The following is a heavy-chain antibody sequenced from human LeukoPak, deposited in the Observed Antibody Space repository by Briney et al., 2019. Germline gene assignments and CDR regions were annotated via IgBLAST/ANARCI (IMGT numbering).Heavy chain of an antibody. CDR2: ISDSGANT. CDR1: GFTFNNYN. CDR3: AKDLEATDFWSGYPNY. J-gene: IGHJ4*02. Sequence: PGGSLRLSCAASGFTFNNYNMNWVRQAPGKGLEWVSIISDSGANTYYADSVRGRFTISRDNSKNTLYLQMNSLRAEDTAVYYCAKDLEATDFWSGYPNYWGQGTLVTVSS. D-gene: IGHD3-3*01. V-gene: IGHV3-23*01.